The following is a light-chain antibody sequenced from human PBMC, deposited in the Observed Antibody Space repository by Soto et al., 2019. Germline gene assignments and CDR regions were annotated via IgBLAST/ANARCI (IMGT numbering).Light chain of an antibody. Sequence: QAVVTQEPSFSVSPGGTVTLTCGLSSGSVSTSYYPSWYQQTPGQAPRTLIYSTNTRSSGVPDRFSGSILGNKAALTITGAKADDESDYYCALYLGSGISVFGTGTKLTVL. CDR1: SGSVSTSYY. J-gene: IGLJ1*01. CDR2: STN. V-gene: IGLV8-61*01. CDR3: ALYLGSGISV.